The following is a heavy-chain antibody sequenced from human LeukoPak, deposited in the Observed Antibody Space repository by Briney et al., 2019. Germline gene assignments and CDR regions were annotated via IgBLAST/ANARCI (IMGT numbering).Heavy chain of an antibody. CDR3: AVNSRWSSGWYLDFDY. V-gene: IGHV3-48*03. CDR1: GFTFSSYE. J-gene: IGHJ4*02. D-gene: IGHD6-19*01. Sequence: GGSLRLSCAASGFTFSSYEMNWVRQAPGKGLEWVSYISSSGSTIYYADSVKGRFNISRDNAKNSLYLQMNSLRAEDTAVYYCAVNSRWSSGWYLDFDYRGQGTLVTVSS. CDR2: ISSSGSTI.